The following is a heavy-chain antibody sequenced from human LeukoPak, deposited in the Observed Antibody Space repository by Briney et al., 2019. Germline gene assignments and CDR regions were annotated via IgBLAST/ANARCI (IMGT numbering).Heavy chain of an antibody. CDR1: GGTFSSYA. V-gene: IGHV1-69*04. CDR3: AREGGINYYGSGSYYEGYNWFDP. Sequence: SVKVSCKASGGTFSSYAISWVRQAPGQGFEWMGRIIPILGIANYAQKFQGRVTITADKSTSTAYMELSSLRSEDTAVYYCAREGGINYYGSGSYYEGYNWFDPWGQGTLVTVSS. J-gene: IGHJ5*02. CDR2: IIPILGIA. D-gene: IGHD3-10*01.